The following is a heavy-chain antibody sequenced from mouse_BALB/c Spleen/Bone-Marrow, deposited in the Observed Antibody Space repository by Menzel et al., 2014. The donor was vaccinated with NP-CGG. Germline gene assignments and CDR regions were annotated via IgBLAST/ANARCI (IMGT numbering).Heavy chain of an antibody. CDR2: INSGGSYT. CDR1: GFTFRSYG. CDR3: ASQYGFDPLVY. J-gene: IGHJ3*01. Sequence: EVKVEESGGDLVKPGGSLKLSCAASGFTFRSYGMSWVRQTPDKRLEWVANINSGGSYTNYPDSVGGRFTISRDNAQNTLFLQMISLNSEDTAMYYCASQYGFDPLVYWGQGTLVTVSA. V-gene: IGHV5-6*02. D-gene: IGHD2-2*01.